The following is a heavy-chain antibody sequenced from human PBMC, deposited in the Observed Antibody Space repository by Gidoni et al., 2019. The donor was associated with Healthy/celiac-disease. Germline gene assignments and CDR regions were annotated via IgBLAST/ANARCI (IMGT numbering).Heavy chain of an antibody. V-gene: IGHV3-23*01. CDR3: AKDVWSIAARPGALVDY. D-gene: IGHD6-6*01. CDR2: SSGSGGST. Sequence: EVQLLESGGGLVQPGGSLRLSCAASGFTFSSYAMSWVRQAPGKGLEWVSASSGSGGSTYYADSVKGRFTISRDNSKNTLYLQMNSLRAEDTAVYYCAKDVWSIAARPGALVDYWGQGTLVTVSS. CDR1: GFTFSSYA. J-gene: IGHJ4*02.